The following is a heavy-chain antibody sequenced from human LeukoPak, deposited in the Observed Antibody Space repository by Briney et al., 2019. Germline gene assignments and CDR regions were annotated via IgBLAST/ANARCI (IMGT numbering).Heavy chain of an antibody. CDR3: ARDSHYYDSSGYYPFDY. CDR1: GFTFSSYG. J-gene: IGHJ4*02. V-gene: IGHV3-23*01. CDR2: ISGSGGST. D-gene: IGHD3-22*01. Sequence: GGSLRLSCAASGFTFSSYGMSWVRQAPGKGLEWVSAISGSGGSTYYADSVKGRFTISRDNSENTLYLQMNSLRAEDTAVYYCARDSHYYDSSGYYPFDYWGQGTLVTVSS.